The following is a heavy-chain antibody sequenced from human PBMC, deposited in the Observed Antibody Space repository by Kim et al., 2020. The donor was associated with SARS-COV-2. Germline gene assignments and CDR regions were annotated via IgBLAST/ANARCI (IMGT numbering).Heavy chain of an antibody. J-gene: IGHJ4*02. CDR1: GLTFSSYA. V-gene: IGHV3-23*01. Sequence: GGSLRLSCAASGLTFSSYAMSWVRQAPGKGLEWVPAISGSGGSTYYADSVKGRFTISRDNSKNTLYLQRNSLRAEDTAVYYCAKDVSGQQLVRGGISDWGRGPLLTVSS. CDR2: ISGSGGST. D-gene: IGHD6-13*01. CDR3: AKDVSGQQLVRGGISD.